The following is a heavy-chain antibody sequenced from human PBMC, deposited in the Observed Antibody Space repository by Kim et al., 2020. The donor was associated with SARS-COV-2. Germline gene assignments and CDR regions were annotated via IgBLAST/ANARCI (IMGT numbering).Heavy chain of an antibody. Sequence: GGSLRLSCAASGFTFSTYAMSWVRQAPGKGLEWVSAISGSGVSTYYADSVKGRFTISRDNSKNTLYLQMNSLRAEDTAVYYCAKDDSYYDFWSAYYPRQLDYWGQGTLVTVSS. CDR1: GFTFSTYA. CDR2: ISGSGVST. CDR3: AKDDSYYDFWSAYYPRQLDY. V-gene: IGHV3-23*01. D-gene: IGHD3-3*01. J-gene: IGHJ4*02.